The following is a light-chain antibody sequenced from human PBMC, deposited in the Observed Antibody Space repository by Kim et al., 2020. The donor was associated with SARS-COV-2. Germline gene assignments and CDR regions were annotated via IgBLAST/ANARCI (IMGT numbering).Light chain of an antibody. CDR3: QQYNTLLT. V-gene: IGKV3-15*01. CDR2: GAS. J-gene: IGKJ4*01. CDR1: QSVSSN. Sequence: SVDPGEGAALSCRASQSVSSNLAWYQQKPGQAPRLLIYGASTRATGIPARFSGSGSGTEFTLTISSLQSEDFAIYYCQQYNTLLTFGGGTKVEIK.